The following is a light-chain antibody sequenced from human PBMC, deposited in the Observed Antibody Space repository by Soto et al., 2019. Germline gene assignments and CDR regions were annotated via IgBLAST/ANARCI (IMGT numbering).Light chain of an antibody. Sequence: DIQLTQSPSTLSASLGDRVTITCRASQSISIWLAWYQQKPGKAPKLLIYDASSLESGVPSRFSGSGSGTEFTLTISSLQPDDFATYYCQQYNSYSGTFGQGTKVEIK. J-gene: IGKJ1*01. V-gene: IGKV1-5*01. CDR1: QSISIW. CDR2: DAS. CDR3: QQYNSYSGT.